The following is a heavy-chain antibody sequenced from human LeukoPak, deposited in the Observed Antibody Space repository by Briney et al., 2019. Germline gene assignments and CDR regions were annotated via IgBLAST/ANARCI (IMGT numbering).Heavy chain of an antibody. CDR2: IYYSGDT. Sequence: SETLSLTCTVSGGSISSYYWSWIRQPPGKGLEWIGYIYYSGDTYYNPSLRSRVCISLDTSKHQFSLKLSSVTAADTAMYYCASSAMVTRGKYYFDYWGQGTLVTVSS. D-gene: IGHD5-18*01. J-gene: IGHJ4*02. CDR1: GGSISSYY. CDR3: ASSAMVTRGKYYFDY. V-gene: IGHV4-59*06.